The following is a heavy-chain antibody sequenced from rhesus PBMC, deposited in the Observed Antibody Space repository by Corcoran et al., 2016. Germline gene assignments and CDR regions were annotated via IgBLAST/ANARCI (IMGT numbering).Heavy chain of an antibody. J-gene: IGHJ4*01. D-gene: IGHD4-29*01. CDR1: GFPFRSSG. CDR2: INSGWGST. Sequence: VQLVETGGGLVQPGGSLKLSCAASGFPFRSSGIIWARQPPGKGIEWVSAINSGWGSTHYADAVKGRFTTSSDNAKNTLSLQMNRRRAEDTAVDYCAKGGSIYVNYGGQGVLVTVSS. V-gene: IGHV3S5*01. CDR3: AKGGSIYVNY.